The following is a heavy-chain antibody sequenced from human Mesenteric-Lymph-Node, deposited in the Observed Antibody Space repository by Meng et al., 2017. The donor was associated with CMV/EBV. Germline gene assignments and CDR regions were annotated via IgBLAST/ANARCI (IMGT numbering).Heavy chain of an antibody. V-gene: IGHV3-30*02. J-gene: IGHJ4*02. CDR1: GFTFSNYG. Sequence: GESLKISCAASGFTFSNYGMHWVRQAPGKGLEWVAFIRFDGSNEYYPDSVKGRFTISRDNSKNTLYLQMNSLRAEDTAVYYCAKDHVRGYCSSTSCHENYFEYWGQGTLVTVSS. D-gene: IGHD2-2*01. CDR2: IRFDGSNE. CDR3: AKDHVRGYCSSTSCHENYFEY.